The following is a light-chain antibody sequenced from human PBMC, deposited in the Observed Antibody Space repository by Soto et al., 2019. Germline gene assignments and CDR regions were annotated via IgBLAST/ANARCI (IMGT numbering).Light chain of an antibody. CDR2: AAS. V-gene: IGKV1-39*01. CDR3: KQSYRNPLT. J-gene: IGKJ2*01. Sequence: DIQLTQSPSSLSASVGDRVTIPCRASQTINAYLNWYQQKPGKAPKLLIYAASSLQSGVPSRFCGSGSGTDFALTISSLQPEDFSTYYCKQSYRNPLTFGQGTRLEI. CDR1: QTINAY.